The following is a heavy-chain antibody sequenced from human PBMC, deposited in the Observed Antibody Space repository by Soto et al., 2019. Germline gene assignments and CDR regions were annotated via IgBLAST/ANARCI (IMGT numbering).Heavy chain of an antibody. J-gene: IGHJ6*02. Sequence: DSVQVSCTSSGYTFTSYGISWVRQAPGQGLEWMGWISAYNGNTNYAQKLQGRVTMTTDTSTSTAYMELRSLRSDDTAVYYCARDRYCRGGICYRYYYYGLEGWGQGPTVTVAS. V-gene: IGHV1-18*04. CDR2: ISAYNGNT. D-gene: IGHD2-15*01. CDR1: GYTFTSYG. CDR3: ARDRYCRGGICYRYYYYGLEG.